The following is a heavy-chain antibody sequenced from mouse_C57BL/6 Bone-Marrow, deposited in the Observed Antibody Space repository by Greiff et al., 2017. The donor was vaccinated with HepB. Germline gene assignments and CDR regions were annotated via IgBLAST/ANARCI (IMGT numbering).Heavy chain of an antibody. Sequence: EVKLMESGGDLVKPGGSLKLSCAASGFTFSSYGMSWVRQTPDKRLEWVATISSGGSYTYYPDSVKGRFTISRDNAKNTLYLQMSSLKSEDTAMYYGARHGELRWFAYWGQGTLVTVSA. CDR2: ISSGGSYT. J-gene: IGHJ3*01. V-gene: IGHV5-6*01. CDR3: ARHGELRWFAY. D-gene: IGHD1-1*01. CDR1: GFTFSSYG.